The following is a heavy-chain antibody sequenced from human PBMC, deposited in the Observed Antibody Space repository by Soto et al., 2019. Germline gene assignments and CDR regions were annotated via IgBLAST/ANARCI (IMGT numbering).Heavy chain of an antibody. CDR1: GYTFSGYN. CDR3: ARDLLWSAQKPIDF. Sequence: ASVKVSCKASGYTFSGYNMHWVRQALGQGLEWMGWINPNSGGTNFARKFQGRVTMTRDTTLGTAYMELTNLTSDDTAVYFCARDLLWSAQKPIDFWGQGTLVTVSS. V-gene: IGHV1-2*02. CDR2: INPNSGGT. D-gene: IGHD2-21*01. J-gene: IGHJ4*02.